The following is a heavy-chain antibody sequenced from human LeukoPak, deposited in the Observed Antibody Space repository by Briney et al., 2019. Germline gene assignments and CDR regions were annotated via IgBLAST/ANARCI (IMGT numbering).Heavy chain of an antibody. CDR2: ISGSGGST. CDR3: AKNPLTGIVVVSPFDY. Sequence: GGSLRLSCAASGFTFSSYWMSWVRQAPGKGLEWISAISGSGGSTYYADSVKGRFTISRDNSKNTLYLQMNSLRAEDTAVYYCAKNPLTGIVVVSPFDYWGQGTLVTVSS. J-gene: IGHJ4*02. V-gene: IGHV3-23*01. D-gene: IGHD3-22*01. CDR1: GFTFSSYW.